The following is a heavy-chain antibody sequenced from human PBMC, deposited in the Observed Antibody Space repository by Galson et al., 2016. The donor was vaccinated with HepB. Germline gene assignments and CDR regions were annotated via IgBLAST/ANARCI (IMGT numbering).Heavy chain of an antibody. CDR3: AKGSSGYYYVSDH. D-gene: IGHD3-22*01. Sequence: SLRLSCAASGFTVSSHYMNWVRQAPGKGLEWVSAVLASGLSTYYAASVRGRFTISRDNSKNTLSLQMDSLRAEDTAVYYCAKGSSGYYYVSDHWGQGTLVTVSS. V-gene: IGHV3-23*01. CDR2: VLASGLST. J-gene: IGHJ4*02. CDR1: GFTVSSHY.